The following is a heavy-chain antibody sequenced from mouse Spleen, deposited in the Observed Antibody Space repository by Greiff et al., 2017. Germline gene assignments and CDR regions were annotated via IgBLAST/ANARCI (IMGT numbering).Heavy chain of an antibody. V-gene: IGHV5-9-3*01. CDR3: ARSNGYDFDY. J-gene: IGHJ2*01. CDR1: GFTFSSYA. Sequence: EVQRVESGGGLVKRGGSLKLSCAASGFTFSSYAMSWVRQTPEKRLEWVATISSGGGNTYYPDSVKGRFTISRDNAKNTLYLQMSSLKSEDTAMYYCARSNGYDFDYWGQGTTLTVSS. CDR2: ISSGGGNT. D-gene: IGHD1-2*01.